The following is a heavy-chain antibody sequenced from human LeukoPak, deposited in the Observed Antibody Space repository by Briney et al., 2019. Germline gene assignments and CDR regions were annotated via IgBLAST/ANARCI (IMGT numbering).Heavy chain of an antibody. V-gene: IGHV3-23*01. J-gene: IGHJ4*02. Sequence: GGSLRLSCAASGFTFSSYAMSWVRQAPGKGLEWVSAISGSGGSTYYADSVKGRFTISRDNSKNTLYLQMSSLRAEDTAVYYCAKGGNWHYYFDYWGQGTLVTVSS. CDR3: AKGGNWHYYFDY. CDR1: GFTFSSYA. CDR2: ISGSGGST. D-gene: IGHD1-7*01.